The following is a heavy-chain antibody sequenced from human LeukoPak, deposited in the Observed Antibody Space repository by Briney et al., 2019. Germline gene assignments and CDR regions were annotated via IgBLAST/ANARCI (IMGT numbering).Heavy chain of an antibody. Sequence: SQTLSLTCTVSGVSISSVGYYWSWIRQYPGKGLEWIGYISYSGNTYYNPSLKSRVSISVDTSKTQFSLNLSSVTAADTALYYCARDRHAYSGTDYWGQGTLVTVSS. V-gene: IGHV4-31*03. CDR3: ARDRHAYSGTDY. CDR1: GVSISSVGYY. CDR2: ISYSGNT. J-gene: IGHJ4*02. D-gene: IGHD1-26*01.